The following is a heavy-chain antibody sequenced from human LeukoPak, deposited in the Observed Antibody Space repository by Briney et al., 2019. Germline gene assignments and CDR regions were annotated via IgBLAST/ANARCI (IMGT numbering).Heavy chain of an antibody. J-gene: IGHJ6*04. V-gene: IGHV4-34*01. CDR3: ARLPRVVRNPSGV. Sequence: PSETLSLTCAVYGGSFSGYYWSWIRQPPGKWLEWIGGINHSGSTNYNPSLKSRVTISVDTSKNQFSLKLSSVTAADTAVYYCARLPRVVRNPSGVWGKGTTVTVSS. D-gene: IGHD6-6*01. CDR1: GGSFSGYY. CDR2: INHSGST.